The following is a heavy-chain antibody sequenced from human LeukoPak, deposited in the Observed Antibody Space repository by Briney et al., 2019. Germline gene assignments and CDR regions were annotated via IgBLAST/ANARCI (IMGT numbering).Heavy chain of an antibody. J-gene: IGHJ6*02. V-gene: IGHV3-53*01. Sequence: GGSLRLSCAASGFTVSSNSVSWVRQAPGKGLEWVSVFSSTGNTYYADSVKGRFTLSRDNSRNTLYLQMNSLRAEDTAVYYRAKHRSYGMEVWGQGTTVAVSS. CDR1: GFTVSSNS. CDR3: AKHRSYGMEV. CDR2: FSSTGNT.